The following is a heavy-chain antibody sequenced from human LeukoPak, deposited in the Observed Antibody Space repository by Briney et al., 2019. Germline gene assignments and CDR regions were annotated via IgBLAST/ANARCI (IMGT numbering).Heavy chain of an antibody. J-gene: IGHJ6*03. D-gene: IGHD3-16*02. CDR1: GGSISSSSYY. CDR2: IYYSGST. V-gene: IGHV4-39*07. Sequence: PSETLSLTCTVSGGSISSSSYYWGWIRQPPGKGLEWIGSIYYSGSTYYNPCIKSRVTISVDTSKTQFSLKLSSVTDADTVVYYCARVNRRLGELSLYRTNYYYMDVWGKGTTVTISS. CDR3: ARVNRRLGELSLYRTNYYYMDV.